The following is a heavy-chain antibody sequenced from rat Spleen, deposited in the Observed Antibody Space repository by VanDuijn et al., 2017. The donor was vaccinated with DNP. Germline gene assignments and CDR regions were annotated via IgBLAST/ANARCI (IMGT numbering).Heavy chain of an antibody. D-gene: IGHD1-11*01. CDR1: GLTFSNAD. CDR3: ATFEGWDD. J-gene: IGHJ4*01. Sequence: EVQLVESGGGLVQPGRSMKLSCGASGLTFSNADMDWVRQAPKKGLEWVATISYDGSRTYYRDSVKGRFTISRDNAKRNLYLQMDRLRSEDTDTYYCATFEGWDDWGQCTSVTVSS. CDR2: ISYDGSRT. V-gene: IGHV5-7*01.